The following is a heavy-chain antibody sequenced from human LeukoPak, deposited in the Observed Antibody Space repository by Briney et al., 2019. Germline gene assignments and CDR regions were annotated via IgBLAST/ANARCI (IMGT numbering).Heavy chain of an antibody. CDR2: INRNSGDT. CDR1: GYIFTGYY. Sequence: GASAKVSCKASGYIFTGYYMHWVRQAPGQGLEWMGWINRNSGDTDYAQKFQGRVTMTRDTSIRTVYMELSSLKSDDTAVYYCTRGRRLDNAPTAPCEYWGQGTLVTVSS. CDR3: TRGRRLDNAPTAPCEY. D-gene: IGHD2-2*03. V-gene: IGHV1-2*02. J-gene: IGHJ4*02.